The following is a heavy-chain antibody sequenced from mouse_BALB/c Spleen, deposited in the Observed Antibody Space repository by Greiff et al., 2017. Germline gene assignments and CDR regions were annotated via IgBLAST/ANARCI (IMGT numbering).Heavy chain of an antibody. CDR3: ARDTYDYDEFAY. CDR1: GYSITSGYY. J-gene: IGHJ3*01. V-gene: IGHV3-6*02. Sequence: DVKLQESGPGLVKPSQSLSLTCSVTGYSITSGYYWNWIRQFPGNKLEWMGYISYDGSNNYNPSLKNRISITRDTSKNQFFLKLNSVTTEDTATYYCARDTYDYDEFAYWGQGTLVTVSA. D-gene: IGHD2-4*01. CDR2: ISYDGSN.